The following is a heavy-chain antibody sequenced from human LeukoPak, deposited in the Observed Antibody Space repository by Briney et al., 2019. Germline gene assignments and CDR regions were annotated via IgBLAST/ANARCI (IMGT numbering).Heavy chain of an antibody. D-gene: IGHD7-27*01. V-gene: IGHV3-53*01. CDR1: GFTVSSNY. CDR2: IYSGGST. J-gene: IGHJ3*02. Sequence: GGSLRLSCAASGFTVSSNYMSWVRQAPGKGLEWVSVIYSGGSTYYADSVKGRFTISRDNSKNTLYLQMNSLRAEDTAVYYCARLQNWGRGAFDIWGQGTMVTVSS. CDR3: ARLQNWGRGAFDI.